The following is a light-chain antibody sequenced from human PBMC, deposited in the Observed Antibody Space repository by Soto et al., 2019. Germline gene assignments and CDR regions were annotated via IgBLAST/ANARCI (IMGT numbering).Light chain of an antibody. CDR1: ESFSRW. V-gene: IGKV1-5*01. Sequence: QMTLSPSTLSASVGDRVTITCRASESFSRWLAWYQQKPGKAPKLLIYDASSLESGVPSRFSGSGSGTEFTLTISRLEPEDFAVYYCQQYGSSPWTFGQGTKVDI. J-gene: IGKJ1*01. CDR3: QQYGSSPWT. CDR2: DAS.